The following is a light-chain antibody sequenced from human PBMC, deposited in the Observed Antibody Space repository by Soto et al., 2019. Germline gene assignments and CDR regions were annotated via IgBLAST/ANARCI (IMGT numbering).Light chain of an antibody. CDR1: QNIGSW. V-gene: IGKV1-5*03. CDR3: QQYNSYST. J-gene: IGKJ2*01. CDR2: KAS. Sequence: DIQMTQSPSTLSASVGDRVTITCRASQNIGSWLAWYQQKPGKAPKLLIYKASSLESGVPSRFSGSGSGTDFSLTISSLQPDDLATYYCQQYNSYSTFGQGTKLEIK.